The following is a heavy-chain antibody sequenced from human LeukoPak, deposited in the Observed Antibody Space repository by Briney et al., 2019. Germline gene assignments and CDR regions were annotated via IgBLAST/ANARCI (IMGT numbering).Heavy chain of an antibody. CDR3: ARAPGRSGTNGYWFDP. J-gene: IGHJ5*02. CDR2: IYSGGST. D-gene: IGHD2-2*01. V-gene: IGHV3-53*01. Sequence: PGGSLRLSCAASGFTVSSNYMSWVRQAPGKRQEWVSVIYSGGSTYYADSMKGRFTISRDDSKNTLYLQMSSLRAEDTAVYYCARAPGRSGTNGYWFDPWGQGTLVSVSS. CDR1: GFTVSSNY.